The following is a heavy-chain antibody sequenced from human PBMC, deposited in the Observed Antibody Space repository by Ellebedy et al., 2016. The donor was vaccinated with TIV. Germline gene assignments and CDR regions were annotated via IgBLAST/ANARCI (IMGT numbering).Heavy chain of an antibody. V-gene: IGHV3-15*07. CDR1: GFTFTNAW. J-gene: IGHJ4*02. D-gene: IGHD3-22*01. CDR3: TTRYYYDSSGYNQVDY. CDR2: IKRKIDGGTT. Sequence: GESLKISFAASGFTFTNAWMTWFRQAPGKGLEWVGLIKRKIDGGTTDYAAPVKGRFIISRDDSKNILYLQMNNLKTEDTAVYYCTTRYYYDSSGYNQVDYWGQGTLVTVSS.